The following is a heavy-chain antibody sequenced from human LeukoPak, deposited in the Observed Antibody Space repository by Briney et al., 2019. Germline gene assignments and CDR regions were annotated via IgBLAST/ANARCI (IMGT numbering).Heavy chain of an antibody. CDR3: ARDRDDSSGYYYRGDAFDI. CDR2: IYYSGST. Sequence: SETLSLTCTVSGGSISSYYWSWIRQPPGKGLEWIGYIYYSGSTNYNPSLKSRVTISVDTSKNQFSLKLSSVTAADTAVYYCARDRDDSSGYYYRGDAFDIWGQGTMVTVSS. J-gene: IGHJ3*02. D-gene: IGHD3-22*01. V-gene: IGHV4-59*01. CDR1: GGSISSYY.